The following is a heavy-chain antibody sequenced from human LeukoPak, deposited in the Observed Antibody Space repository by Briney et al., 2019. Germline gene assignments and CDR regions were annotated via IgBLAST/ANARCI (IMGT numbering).Heavy chain of an antibody. J-gene: IGHJ4*02. Sequence: GGSLRLSCAASGLTFDDYTMHWVRQAPGKGLEWVSLISWDGGSTYYADSVKGRFTISRGNSKNSLYLQMNSLRTEDTALYYCAKESMVRGAPLDYWGQGTLVTVSS. CDR1: GLTFDDYT. V-gene: IGHV3-43*01. CDR2: ISWDGGST. D-gene: IGHD3-10*01. CDR3: AKESMVRGAPLDY.